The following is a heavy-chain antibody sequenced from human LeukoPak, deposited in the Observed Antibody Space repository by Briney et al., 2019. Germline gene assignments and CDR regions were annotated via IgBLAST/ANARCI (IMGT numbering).Heavy chain of an antibody. Sequence: SETLSLTCTVSGVSISSYYWSWIRQPAGKELEWIGRIYTSGSTNYNPSLKSRVTMSVDMSKNQFSLKLSSVTAADTAVYYCASSPLWVSYYYMDVWGKGTTVTVSS. D-gene: IGHD3-10*01. CDR3: ASSPLWVSYYYMDV. J-gene: IGHJ6*03. CDR2: IYTSGST. CDR1: GVSISSYY. V-gene: IGHV4-4*07.